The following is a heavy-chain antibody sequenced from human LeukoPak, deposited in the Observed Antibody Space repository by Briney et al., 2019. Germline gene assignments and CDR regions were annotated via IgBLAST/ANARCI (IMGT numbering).Heavy chain of an antibody. CDR1: GFTFSSYA. D-gene: IGHD6-19*01. CDR2: ISYDGSNK. V-gene: IGHV3-30-3*01. CDR3: ARGVRAVAWYYFDY. J-gene: IGHJ4*02. Sequence: GGSLRLSCAASGFTFSSYAMHWVRQAPGKGLEWVAVISYDGSNKYYADSVKGRFTISRDNAKNSLYLQMNSLRAEDTAVYYCARGVRAVAWYYFDYWGQGTLVTVSS.